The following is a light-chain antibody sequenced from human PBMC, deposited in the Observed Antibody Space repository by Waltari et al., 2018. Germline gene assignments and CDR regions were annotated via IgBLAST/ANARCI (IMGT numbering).Light chain of an antibody. J-gene: IGKJ1*01. V-gene: IGKV1-16*01. CDR3: PQHNSYPRT. Sequence: DIQMTQSPSSLSASVGDTVTITCRASQGISNYLAWYQQKPGKAPKPLIYYASNLESGVPSRFSGSGSWTYFTLTSSSLQPEDFATYYCPQHNSYPRTFDHGTKVEIK. CDR1: QGISNY. CDR2: YAS.